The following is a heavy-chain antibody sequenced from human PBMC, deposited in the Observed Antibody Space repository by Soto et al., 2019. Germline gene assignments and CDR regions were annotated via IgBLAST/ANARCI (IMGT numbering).Heavy chain of an antibody. J-gene: IGHJ6*02. D-gene: IGHD4-17*01. CDR1: GGTFSSYA. CDR3: ARDPAHDYGDYVPIFRMDV. CDR2: IIPIFGTA. V-gene: IGHV1-69*06. Sequence: QVQLVQSGAEVKKPGSSVKVSCKASGGTFSSYAISWVRQAPGQGLEWMGGIIPIFGTANYAQKFQGRVTITADKSTSTAYMELSSLRSEDTAVYYCARDPAHDYGDYVPIFRMDVWGQGTTVTVSS.